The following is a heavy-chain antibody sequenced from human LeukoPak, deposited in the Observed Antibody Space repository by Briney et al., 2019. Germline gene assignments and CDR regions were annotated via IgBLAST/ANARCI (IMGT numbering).Heavy chain of an antibody. Sequence: SETPALTCTVSGGSISSYYWSWIRQPPGKGLEWIGYIYYSGSTNYNPSLKSRVTISVDTSKNQFSLKLSSVTAADTAVYYCARQLGYCSSTSCYTYFDYWGQGTLVTVSS. CDR2: IYYSGST. V-gene: IGHV4-59*01. D-gene: IGHD2-2*02. J-gene: IGHJ4*02. CDR1: GGSISSYY. CDR3: ARQLGYCSSTSCYTYFDY.